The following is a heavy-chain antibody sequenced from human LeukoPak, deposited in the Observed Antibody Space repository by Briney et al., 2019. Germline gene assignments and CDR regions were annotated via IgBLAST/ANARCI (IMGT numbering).Heavy chain of an antibody. D-gene: IGHD3-22*01. CDR1: GGSISGGGYY. V-gene: IGHV4-31*03. J-gene: IGHJ4*02. CDR3: ARGHPPLDYYDSSGVPSFFDY. Sequence: SQTLSLTCTVSGGSISGGGYYWSWIRQHPGKGLEWIGYIYYSGSTYYNPSLKSRVTISVDTSKNQFSLKLSSVTAADTAVYYCARGHPPLDYYDSSGVPSFFDYWGQGTLVTVSS. CDR2: IYYSGST.